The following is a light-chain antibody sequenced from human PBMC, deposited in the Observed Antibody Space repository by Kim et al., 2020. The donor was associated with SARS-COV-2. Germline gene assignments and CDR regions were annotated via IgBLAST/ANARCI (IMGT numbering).Light chain of an antibody. CDR1: QTVGNDY. CDR2: TAS. V-gene: IGKV3-20*01. Sequence: DIVLTQSPGTLSVSPGERATLSCRSSQTVGNDYLAWFQQKPGQTPRLLIRTASIRATGIPDRISGSGSGTYFTPTITKLAPDDFAVYYCQQNAYCPLTFGGGTKVDIK. J-gene: IGKJ4*01. CDR3: QQNAYCPLT.